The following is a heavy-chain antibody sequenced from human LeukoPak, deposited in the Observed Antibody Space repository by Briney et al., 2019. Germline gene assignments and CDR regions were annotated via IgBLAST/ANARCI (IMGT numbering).Heavy chain of an antibody. CDR3: AKLAQWLVRGWFDP. D-gene: IGHD6-19*01. Sequence: PGGSLRLSCAASGFTFTSYAMSWVRQAPGKGLEWVSAISGSGGNTYYADSVKGRFTISRDNSKNTLYLQMNSLRAEDTAVYYCAKLAQWLVRGWFDPWGQGTLVTVPS. J-gene: IGHJ5*02. CDR2: ISGSGGNT. V-gene: IGHV3-23*01. CDR1: GFTFTSYA.